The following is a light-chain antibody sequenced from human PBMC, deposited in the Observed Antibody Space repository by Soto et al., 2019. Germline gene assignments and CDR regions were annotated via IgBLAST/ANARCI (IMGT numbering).Light chain of an antibody. V-gene: IGKV3-20*01. CDR3: QQYGSSPRT. CDR2: AAS. CDR1: QSVRSSY. J-gene: IGKJ1*01. Sequence: EIVLTHSPGTLSLSPGDRATLSCRASQSVRSSYLAWYQQTPGQTPRLLIYAASSRATGIPDRFSGSGSGTDFSLTISRLEAEDFAVYYCQQYGSSPRTFGQGTKVDIK.